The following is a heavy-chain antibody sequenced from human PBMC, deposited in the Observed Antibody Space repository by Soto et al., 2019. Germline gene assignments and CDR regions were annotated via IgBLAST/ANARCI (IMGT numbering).Heavy chain of an antibody. CDR2: IYYSGST. CDR3: ARVLIIVTTDYYYYHMDV. V-gene: IGHV4-59*01. J-gene: IGHJ6*03. CDR1: GGSISSYY. Sequence: PSETLSLTCTVSGGSISSYYWSWIRQPPGKGLEWIGYIYYSGSTNYNPSLKSRVTISVDTSKNQFSLNLSSVTAADTAVYYCARVLIIVTTDYYYYHMDVWGKGSTVTVSS. D-gene: IGHD4-4*01.